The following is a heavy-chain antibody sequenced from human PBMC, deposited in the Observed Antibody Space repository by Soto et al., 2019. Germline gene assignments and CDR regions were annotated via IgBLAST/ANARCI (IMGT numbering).Heavy chain of an antibody. Sequence: SETLSLTCAVYGGSFSGYYWSWIRQPPGKGLEWIGEINHSGSTNYNPSLKSRVTISVDTSKNQFSLKLSSVTAADTAVYYCALEDSVYYGMDVWGQGTTVTVSS. D-gene: IGHD4-4*01. CDR1: GGSFSGYY. J-gene: IGHJ6*02. CDR2: INHSGST. V-gene: IGHV4-34*01. CDR3: ALEDSVYYGMDV.